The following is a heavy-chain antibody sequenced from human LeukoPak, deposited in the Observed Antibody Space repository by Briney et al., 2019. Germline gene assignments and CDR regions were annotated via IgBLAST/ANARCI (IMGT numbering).Heavy chain of an antibody. V-gene: IGHV3-33*01. J-gene: IGHJ5*02. Sequence: GGSLRLSCAASGFTFSSYGMHWVRQAPGKGLEWVAVIWYDGSNKYYADSVKGRFTISRDNSKNTLYLQMNSLRAEDTAVYYCAGCITGTTCWFDPWGQGTLVTVSP. CDR1: GFTFSSYG. CDR2: IWYDGSNK. D-gene: IGHD1-7*01. CDR3: AGCITGTTCWFDP.